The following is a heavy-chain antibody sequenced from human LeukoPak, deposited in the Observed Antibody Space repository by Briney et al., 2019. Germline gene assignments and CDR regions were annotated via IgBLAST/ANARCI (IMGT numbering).Heavy chain of an antibody. CDR3: ARHWGFDY. CDR2: VSNDGRNI. D-gene: IGHD7-27*01. CDR1: GFTFRNYA. Sequence: RGGSLRLSCAASGFTFRNYAMHWVRQAPGKGLEWVTTVSNDGRNIFYTDSVKGRFTITRDNSKDTLYLQMNSLRIEDTALYYCARHWGFDYWGQGALVTVSS. V-gene: IGHV3-30*04. J-gene: IGHJ4*02.